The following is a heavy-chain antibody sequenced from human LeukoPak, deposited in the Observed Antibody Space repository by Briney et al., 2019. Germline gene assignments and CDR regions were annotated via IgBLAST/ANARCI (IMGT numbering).Heavy chain of an antibody. J-gene: IGHJ4*02. CDR1: GFTFSSYA. Sequence: GSLRLSCAASGFTFSSYAISWVRQAPGKGLEWVSAISGSGGSTYYADSVKGRFTISRDNSKNTLYLQMNSLRAEDTAVYYCAKDFGEFSGWLSYFDYWGQGTLVTVSS. V-gene: IGHV3-23*01. CDR2: ISGSGGST. D-gene: IGHD6-19*01. CDR3: AKDFGEFSGWLSYFDY.